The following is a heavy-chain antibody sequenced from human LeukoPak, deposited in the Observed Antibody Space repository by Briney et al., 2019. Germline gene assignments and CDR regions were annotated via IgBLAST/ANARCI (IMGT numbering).Heavy chain of an antibody. CDR3: ARWRWYYDSSGYSD. D-gene: IGHD3-22*01. Sequence: ASVKVSCKASGYTFTSYGISWVRQAPGRGLELMGWISAYNGNTNYAQKLQGRVTMTTDTSTSTAYMELRSLRSDDTAVYYCARWRWYYDSSGYSDWGQGTLVTVSS. CDR2: ISAYNGNT. J-gene: IGHJ4*02. V-gene: IGHV1-18*01. CDR1: GYTFTSYG.